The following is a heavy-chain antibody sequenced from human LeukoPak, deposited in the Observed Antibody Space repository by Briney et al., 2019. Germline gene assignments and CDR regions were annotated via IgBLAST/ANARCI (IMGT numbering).Heavy chain of an antibody. V-gene: IGHV1-8*03. J-gene: IGHJ2*01. Sequence: GASVKVSCKASGYTFTRYDINWVRQATGQGLEWMGWMNPNSGNTGYAQKFQGRVTITRNTSISTAYMELSSLRSEDTAVYYCARRTGDYWYFDLWGRGTLVTVSS. D-gene: IGHD7-27*01. CDR2: MNPNSGNT. CDR3: ARRTGDYWYFDL. CDR1: GYTFTRYD.